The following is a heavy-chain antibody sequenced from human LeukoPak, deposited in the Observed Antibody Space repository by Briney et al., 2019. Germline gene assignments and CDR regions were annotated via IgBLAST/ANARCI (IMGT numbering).Heavy chain of an antibody. CDR3: ARGDGYNFFDY. J-gene: IGHJ4*02. CDR2: IYVDGTT. V-gene: IGHV3-53*01. D-gene: IGHD5-24*01. Sequence: GGSLRLSCAASGFTVSSNYMSWVRQAPGKGLEGVSVIYVDGTTYYADSVKGRFTISRDNSKNTLSLQMNSLRAEDTAVYYCARGDGYNFFDYWGQGTLVTVSS. CDR1: GFTVSSNY.